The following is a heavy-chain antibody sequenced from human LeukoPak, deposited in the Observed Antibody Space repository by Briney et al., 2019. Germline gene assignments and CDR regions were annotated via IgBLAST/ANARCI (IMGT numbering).Heavy chain of an antibody. V-gene: IGHV4-39*01. CDR3: ARRSYFDSGTAYFDF. CDR2: IYYTGST. Sequence: ASDTLSLTCTVSGGSMSSGGYHWGWIPQPPGKGLEWIGSIYYTGSTDYTPSLKSRVTISSDTSRNQFSLRLTSVTAADTAAYYCARRSYFDSGTAYFDFWGQGTLVTVSS. J-gene: IGHJ4*02. CDR1: GGSMSSGGYH. D-gene: IGHD3-22*01.